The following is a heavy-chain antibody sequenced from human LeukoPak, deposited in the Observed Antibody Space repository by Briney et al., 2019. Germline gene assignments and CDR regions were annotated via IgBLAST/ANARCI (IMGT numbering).Heavy chain of an antibody. D-gene: IGHD3-22*01. CDR2: IIPILGIA. CDR3: ARDSGPYYYDSSGYYYSMIAFDI. Sequence: SVTVSCKASGGTFSSYAISWVRQAPGQGVEWMGRIIPILGIANYAQKFQGRVTITADKSTSTAYMELSSLRSEDTAVYYCARDSGPYYYDSSGYYYSMIAFDIWGQGTMVTVSS. V-gene: IGHV1-69*04. CDR1: GGTFSSYA. J-gene: IGHJ3*02.